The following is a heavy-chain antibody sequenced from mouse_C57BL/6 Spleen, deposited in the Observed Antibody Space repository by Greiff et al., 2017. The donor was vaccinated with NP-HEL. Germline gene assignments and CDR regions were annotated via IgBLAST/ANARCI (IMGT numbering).Heavy chain of an antibody. CDR1: GYSFTDYN. J-gene: IGHJ4*01. CDR3: ARLDYYGSSLTMDY. CDR2: INPNYGTT. Sequence: VQLQQSGPELVKPGASVKISCKASGYSFTDYNMNWVKQSNGKSLEWIGVINPNYGTTSYNQKFKGKATLTVDQSSSTAYMQLNSLTSEDSAVYYGARLDYYGSSLTMDYWGQGTSVTVSS. V-gene: IGHV1-39*01. D-gene: IGHD1-1*01.